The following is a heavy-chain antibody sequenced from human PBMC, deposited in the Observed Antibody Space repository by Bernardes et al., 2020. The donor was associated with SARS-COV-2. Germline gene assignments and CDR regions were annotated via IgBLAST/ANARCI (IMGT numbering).Heavy chain of an antibody. V-gene: IGHV4-59*08. Sequence: SETLSLTCTVSGGSISSYYWSWIRQPPGKGLEWIGYIYYSGSTNYNPSLKSRVTISVDTSKNQFSLKLSSVTAADTAVYYCARLPSGRVITDWGQGTLVTVSS. CDR2: IYYSGST. D-gene: IGHD3-10*01. CDR1: GGSISSYY. CDR3: ARLPSGRVITD. J-gene: IGHJ4*02.